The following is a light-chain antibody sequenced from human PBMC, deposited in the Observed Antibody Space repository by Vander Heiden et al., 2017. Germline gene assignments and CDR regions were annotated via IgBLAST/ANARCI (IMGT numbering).Light chain of an antibody. CDR2: SNN. CDR1: SSNIGTNS. CDR3: AAWDDSLNGVV. J-gene: IGLJ2*01. V-gene: IGLV1-44*01. Sequence: QSVLPQPPSASGTPGKGVTITCSGSSSNIGTNSVNWYQQLPGTAPKLLIYSNNHRPSGVPDRFSGSKSGTSASLAITGLQSEDEADYYCAAWDDSLNGVVFGGGTKLTVL.